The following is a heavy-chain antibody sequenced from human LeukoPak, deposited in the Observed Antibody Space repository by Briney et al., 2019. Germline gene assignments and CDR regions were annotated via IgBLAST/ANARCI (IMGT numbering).Heavy chain of an antibody. CDR3: ASLGNEYSSSSVFSY. CDR2: INHSGST. D-gene: IGHD6-6*01. CDR1: GGSFSGYY. Sequence: SETLSLTCTVYGGSFSGYYWSWIRQPPGKGLEWIGEINHSGSTNYNPSLKSRVTISVDTSKNQFSLKLSSVTAADTAVYYCASLGNEYSSSSVFSYWGQGTLVTVSS. J-gene: IGHJ4*02. V-gene: IGHV4-34*01.